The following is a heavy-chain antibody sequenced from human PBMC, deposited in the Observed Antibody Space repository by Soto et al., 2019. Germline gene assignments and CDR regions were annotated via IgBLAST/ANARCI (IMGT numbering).Heavy chain of an antibody. CDR1: GYSFTSYG. Sequence: QVQLVQSGAEVKKPGASVKVSCKASGYSFTSYGFSWVRQAPGQGLEWMGWISAHDGNRNYAQKLQGRVTMTTDTSTSTVYMELRSLRSDDAAVYYCARDSCSGGSCYIDYWGQGTLVTVSS. D-gene: IGHD2-15*01. V-gene: IGHV1-18*01. CDR2: ISAHDGNR. J-gene: IGHJ4*02. CDR3: ARDSCSGGSCYIDY.